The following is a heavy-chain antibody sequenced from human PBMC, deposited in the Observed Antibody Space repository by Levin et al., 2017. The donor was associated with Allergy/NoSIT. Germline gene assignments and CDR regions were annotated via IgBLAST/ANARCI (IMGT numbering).Heavy chain of an antibody. CDR1: DGSINSYY. J-gene: IGHJ4*02. CDR2: IYDTGTT. V-gene: IGHV4-59*08. D-gene: IGHD1-26*01. CDR3: ARRTYYPYYFDR. Sequence: TSETLSLTCTVSDGSINSYYWSWIRQSPGKGLEWIGYIYDTGTTTYNPSLKSRVTISADTSKNNFSLKMSSVTAADTAVYYCARRTYYPYYFDRWGQGTLVTVSS.